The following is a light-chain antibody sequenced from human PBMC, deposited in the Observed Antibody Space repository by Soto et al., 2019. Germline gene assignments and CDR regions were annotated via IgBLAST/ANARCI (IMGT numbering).Light chain of an antibody. CDR1: SSNIGNNY. J-gene: IGLJ1*01. CDR2: DNN. Sequence: QSVLTQPPSVSAAPGQKVTISCSGSSSNIGNNYVSWYQQLPGTAPKLLIYDNNKRPSGIPDRFSGSKSGTSATLGITGLQTGDEADYYCGTWDSRPAGNVFGTGTKVTVL. CDR3: GTWDSRPAGNV. V-gene: IGLV1-51*01.